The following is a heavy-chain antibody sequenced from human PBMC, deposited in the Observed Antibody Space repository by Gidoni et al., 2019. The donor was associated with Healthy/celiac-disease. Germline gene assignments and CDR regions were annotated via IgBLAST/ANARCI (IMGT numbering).Heavy chain of an antibody. Sequence: QVQLQQSGPGLVKPSQTLSLTCAISGDSVSRKSAAWNWIRQSPSRGLEWLGRTYYRSKWYNDYAVSVKSRITINPDTSKNQFSLQLNSVTPEDTAVYYCASEGMGFGKFLDYYYYGMDVWGQGTTVTVSS. V-gene: IGHV6-1*01. J-gene: IGHJ6*02. CDR1: GDSVSRKSAA. D-gene: IGHD3-16*01. CDR3: ASEGMGFGKFLDYYYYGMDV. CDR2: TYYRSKWYN.